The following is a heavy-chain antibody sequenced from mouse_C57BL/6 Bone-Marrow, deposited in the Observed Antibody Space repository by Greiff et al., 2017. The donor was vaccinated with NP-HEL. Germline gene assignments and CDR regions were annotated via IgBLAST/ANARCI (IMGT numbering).Heavy chain of an antibody. CDR3: ARGDYGSSFAD. CDR1: GYTFTSYW. Sequence: QVQLQQSGAELVKPGASVKLSCKASGYTFTSYWMHWVKQRPGQGLEWIGMIHPNSGSTNYNEKFKSKATLTVDKSSSTAYMQLSSLTSEDAAVYYCARGDYGSSFADWGQGTLVTVSA. CDR2: IHPNSGST. J-gene: IGHJ3*01. V-gene: IGHV1-64*01. D-gene: IGHD1-1*01.